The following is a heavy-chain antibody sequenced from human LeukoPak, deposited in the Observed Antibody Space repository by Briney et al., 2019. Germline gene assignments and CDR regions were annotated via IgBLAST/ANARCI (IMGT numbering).Heavy chain of an antibody. Sequence: ASAKVSCKASGYTFTNYGISWVRQAPGQGLEWMGWISVYNGNTNYAQKFQGRVTMTTDTSTSTAYMELRSLTSDDTAVYYCARGGAGTHNDWGQGTLVTVSS. CDR2: ISVYNGNT. CDR1: GYTFTNYG. CDR3: ARGGAGTHND. V-gene: IGHV1-18*01. D-gene: IGHD6-13*01. J-gene: IGHJ4*02.